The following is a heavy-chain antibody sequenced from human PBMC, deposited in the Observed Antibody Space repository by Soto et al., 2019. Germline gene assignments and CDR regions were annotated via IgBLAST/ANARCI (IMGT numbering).Heavy chain of an antibody. J-gene: IGHJ6*02. CDR3: ARVPYHGSGSSPPRNYYYYGMDV. Sequence: ASVKVSCKASGGTFSSYAISWVRQAPGQGLEWMGGIIPIFGTANYAQKFQGRVTITADESTSTAYMELSSLRSEDTAVYYCARVPYHGSGSSPPRNYYYYGMDVWGQGTTVTVSS. CDR1: GGTFSSYA. CDR2: IIPIFGTA. V-gene: IGHV1-69*13. D-gene: IGHD3-10*01.